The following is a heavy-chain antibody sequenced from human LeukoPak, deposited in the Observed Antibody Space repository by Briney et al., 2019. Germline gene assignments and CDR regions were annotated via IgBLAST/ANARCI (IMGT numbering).Heavy chain of an antibody. CDR2: IWYDGSNK. Sequence: GRSLRLSCAASGFTFSSYGMHWVRQAPGKGLEWVAVIWYDGSNKYYADSVKGRFTISRDNSKNTLYLQMNSLRAEDTAVYYCAGSWSGFGELLSYFDYWGQGTLVTVSS. CDR3: AGSWSGFGELLSYFDY. D-gene: IGHD3-10*01. CDR1: GFTFSSYG. J-gene: IGHJ4*02. V-gene: IGHV3-33*01.